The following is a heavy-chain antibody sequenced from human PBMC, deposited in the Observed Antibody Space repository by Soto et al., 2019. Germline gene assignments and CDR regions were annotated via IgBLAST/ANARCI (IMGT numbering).Heavy chain of an antibody. V-gene: IGHV3-21*01. D-gene: IGHD3-10*01. Sequence: GGSLRLSCAASGFTFSSYSMNWVRQAPGKGLEWVSSISSSSSYIYYADSVKGRFTISRDNAKNSLYLQMNSLRAEDTAVYYCARDVGYGRPINWFDPWGQGTLVTVSS. CDR1: GFTFSSYS. J-gene: IGHJ5*02. CDR2: ISSSSSYI. CDR3: ARDVGYGRPINWFDP.